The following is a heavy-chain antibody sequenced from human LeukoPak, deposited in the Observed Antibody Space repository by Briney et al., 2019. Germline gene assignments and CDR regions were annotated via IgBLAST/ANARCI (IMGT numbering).Heavy chain of an antibody. J-gene: IGHJ6*03. D-gene: IGHD3-3*01. CDR1: GYTFSNYD. CDR2: INPSDGST. CDR3: SRDGWSGRIDSYYYFMDV. Sequence: GASVKVSCKTSGYTFSNYDIYWIRQAHGQGLEWMGIINPSDGSTTYAQKFQGRVTMTRDMSTSTVYMELSSLRSEDTAVYYCSRDGWSGRIDSYYYFMDVWGKGTTVTVSS. V-gene: IGHV1-46*01.